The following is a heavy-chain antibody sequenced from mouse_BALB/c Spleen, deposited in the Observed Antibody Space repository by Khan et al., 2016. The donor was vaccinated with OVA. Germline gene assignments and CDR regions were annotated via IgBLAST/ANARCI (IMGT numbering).Heavy chain of an antibody. CDR2: INSGSTYT. V-gene: IGHV5-6-4*01. Sequence: EVELVESGGGLVRPGGSLKLSCAASGFSFTTYTMSWVRQTPEKRLEWVATINSGSTYTYYPDSVKGRFTISRDQAKNTLYLQMSSLKSEDTAMYYCTRDGNYAHWYFDVWGAGTTVTVSS. J-gene: IGHJ1*01. D-gene: IGHD2-1*01. CDR1: GFSFTTYT. CDR3: TRDGNYAHWYFDV.